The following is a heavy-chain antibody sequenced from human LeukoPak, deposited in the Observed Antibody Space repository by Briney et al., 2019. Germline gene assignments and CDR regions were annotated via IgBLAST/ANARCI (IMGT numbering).Heavy chain of an antibody. CDR3: AKGTGLGSYDF. Sequence: GGSLRLSCTTSGFPFSNHAMAWVRQASGKGLEWVSGILPDGSAYYADPVKGRFTISRDNSRSTLYLQLTSLKSEDTAVYYCAKGTGLGSYDFWGRGTLVTVSS. D-gene: IGHD1-26*01. V-gene: IGHV3-23*01. J-gene: IGHJ4*02. CDR1: GFPFSNHA. CDR2: ILPDGSA.